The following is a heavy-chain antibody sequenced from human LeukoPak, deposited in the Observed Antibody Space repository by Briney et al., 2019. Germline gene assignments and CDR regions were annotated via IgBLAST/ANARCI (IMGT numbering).Heavy chain of an antibody. CDR3: ARGVGYNWKYYYYYYYMDV. V-gene: IGHV4-59*01. D-gene: IGHD1-20*01. J-gene: IGHJ6*03. CDR2: SYYSGST. CDR1: GGSISSYF. Sequence: SETLPLTCTVSGGSISSYFWTWIRQPAGKGLEWIGYSYYSGSTNYNPSLKSRVTISVDTSKNQFSLKLSSVTAADTAVYYCARGVGYNWKYYYYYYYMDVWGKGTTVTVSS.